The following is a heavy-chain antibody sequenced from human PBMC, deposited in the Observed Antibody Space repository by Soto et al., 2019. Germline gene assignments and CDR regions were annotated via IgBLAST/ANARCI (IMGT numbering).Heavy chain of an antibody. V-gene: IGHV5-51*01. D-gene: IGHD3-9*01. CDR2: IYPGDSDT. CDR3: ARGYYDILTGRYYYYYMDV. CDR1: GYSFTSYW. Sequence: PGESLKISCKGSGYSFTSYWIGWVRQMPGKGLEWMGIIYPGDSDTRYSPSFQGQVTISADKSISTAYLQWSSLKASDTAMYYWARGYYDILTGRYYYYYMDVWGKGTTITVSS. J-gene: IGHJ6*03.